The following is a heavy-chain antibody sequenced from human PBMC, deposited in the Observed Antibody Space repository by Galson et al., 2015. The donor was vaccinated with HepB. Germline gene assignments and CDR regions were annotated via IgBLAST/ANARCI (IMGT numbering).Heavy chain of an antibody. CDR1: GCTFSSYA. CDR2: IIPIPGIE. D-gene: IGHD4/OR15-4a*01. CDR3: ARGKTLSYADYRYYFDS. J-gene: IGHJ4*02. Sequence: SVKVSCKASGCTFSSYAISWVRQAPGQGLEWMGRIIPIPGIENYAQKFQGRVTITADKSTSTAYMELNSLRSEDTAVYYCARGKTLSYADYRYYFDSWGQGTLVTVSS. V-gene: IGHV1-69*04.